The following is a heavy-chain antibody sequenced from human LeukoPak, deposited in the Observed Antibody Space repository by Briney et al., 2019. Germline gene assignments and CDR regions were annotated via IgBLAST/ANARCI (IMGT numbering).Heavy chain of an antibody. V-gene: IGHV4-39*07. J-gene: IGHJ3*02. CDR1: GGSISSSSLY. Sequence: SETLSLTCTVSGGSISSSSLYWGWIRQPPGKGLEWIGSIYYSGRTYYNPSLKSRVTISIDTSKNQFSLKLSSVTAADTAVYYCATLTGGDDAFDIWGQGTMVTVSS. CDR2: IYYSGRT. CDR3: ATLTGGDDAFDI. D-gene: IGHD4-23*01.